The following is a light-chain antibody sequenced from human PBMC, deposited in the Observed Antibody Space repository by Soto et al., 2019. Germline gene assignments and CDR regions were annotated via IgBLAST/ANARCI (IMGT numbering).Light chain of an antibody. J-gene: IGKJ1*01. CDR3: QKYNSAPQT. V-gene: IGKV3-15*01. Sequence: EIVMTQSPATLSVSPGERATLSCRASQSVSSNLAWYQQKPGQAPRLLIYGASTRATGIPARFSGSGSGTEFTLTISSLQPEDVATYYCQKYNSAPQTFGQGTKVDI. CDR2: GAS. CDR1: QSVSSN.